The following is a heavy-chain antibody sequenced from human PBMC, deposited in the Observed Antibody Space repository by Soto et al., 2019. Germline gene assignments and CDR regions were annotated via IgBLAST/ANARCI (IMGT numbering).Heavy chain of an antibody. D-gene: IGHD2-2*01. J-gene: IGHJ4*02. CDR3: ARDSTPSDY. V-gene: IGHV1-18*01. Sequence: QVQLVQSGAEVKKPGASVKVSCKASGYTFTSYSISWVRQAPGQGLEWMGWINPYSGNTKYAQKLQDRVTMTTDTPTSTAYMELRSLISDDTAVYYCARDSTPSDYWGQGTLVTVSS. CDR1: GYTFTSYS. CDR2: INPYSGNT.